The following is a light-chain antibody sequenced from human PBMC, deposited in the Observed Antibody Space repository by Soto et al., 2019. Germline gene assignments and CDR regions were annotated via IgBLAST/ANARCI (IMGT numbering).Light chain of an antibody. Sequence: VLTQSPGALSLSPGERATLSCRASQSVSSNLAWYQQKPGQAPRLLIYGASTRATGIPARFSGSGSGTDFTLTISRLEPEDFAVYYCQQYGRSPGLFTFGPGTKVDNK. CDR2: GAS. V-gene: IGKV3-20*01. CDR1: QSVSSN. J-gene: IGKJ3*01. CDR3: QQYGRSPGLFT.